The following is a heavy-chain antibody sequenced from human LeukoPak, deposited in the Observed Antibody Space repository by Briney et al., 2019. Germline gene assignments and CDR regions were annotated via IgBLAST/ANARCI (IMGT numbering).Heavy chain of an antibody. Sequence: GGSLRLSCAASGFTFSSYWMSWVRQAPGKGLEWVAHIKQDGSEKYYVDSVKGRFTISRDNAKNSLYLQMNSLRAEDTAVYYCARGYCSSTSCYGRLYYFDYWGQGTLVTVSS. CDR3: ARGYCSSTSCYGRLYYFDY. CDR1: GFTFSSYW. V-gene: IGHV3-7*01. CDR2: IKQDGSEK. D-gene: IGHD2-2*01. J-gene: IGHJ4*02.